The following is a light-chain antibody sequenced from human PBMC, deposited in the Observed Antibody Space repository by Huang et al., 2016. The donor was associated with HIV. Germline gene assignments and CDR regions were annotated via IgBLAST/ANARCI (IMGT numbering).Light chain of an antibody. CDR2: GTA. Sequence: EVVLTQSPGTLSLSPGERATLSCRASQTISSNYVAWYQQKPGQAPRLRSYGTANRATGIPDRFSGSGSGTDCTLTISRLEPEDFAVYYCQQYGNSPPYTFGQGTTLDI. CDR3: QQYGNSPPYT. CDR1: QTISSNY. J-gene: IGKJ2*01. V-gene: IGKV3-20*01.